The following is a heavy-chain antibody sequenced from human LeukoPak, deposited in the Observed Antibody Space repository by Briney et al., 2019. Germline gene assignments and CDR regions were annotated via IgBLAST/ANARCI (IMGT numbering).Heavy chain of an antibody. CDR3: ARAPVTSCRGAFCYPFDY. J-gene: IGHJ4*02. V-gene: IGHV3-30*02. D-gene: IGHD2-15*01. CDR2: IRNVGNDK. CDR1: GFTFDCCG. Sequence: GGSLTLSCAASGFTFDCCGMHWVRQAPGKGLEWVAFIRNVGNDKYYADSVKGRFFISRDNSKNTLYLQMNRLRVEDAAVYYCARAPVTSCRGAFCYPFDYWGQGTLVTVSS.